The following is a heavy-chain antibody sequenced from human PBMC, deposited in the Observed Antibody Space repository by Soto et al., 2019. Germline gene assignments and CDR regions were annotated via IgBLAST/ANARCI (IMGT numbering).Heavy chain of an antibody. J-gene: IGHJ6*02. CDR1: GFTFSSYW. V-gene: IGHV3-74*01. D-gene: IGHD3-9*01. CDR2: INSDGSST. Sequence: EVQLVESGGGLVQPGGSLRLSCAASGFTFSSYWMHWVRQAPGKGLVWVSRINSDGSSTSYADSVKGRFTISRDNDKNTLYLQMNSLRAEDTAVYYCARERYFDWLLSTSDYYYGMDVWGQGTTVTVSS. CDR3: ARERYFDWLLSTSDYYYGMDV.